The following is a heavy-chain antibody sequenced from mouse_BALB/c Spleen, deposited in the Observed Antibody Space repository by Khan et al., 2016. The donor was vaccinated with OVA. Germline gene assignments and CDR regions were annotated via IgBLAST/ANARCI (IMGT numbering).Heavy chain of an antibody. J-gene: IGHJ3*01. V-gene: IGHV1-7*01. CDR1: GYTFTTYW. CDR2: IDPSTGYT. D-gene: IGHD2-1*01. CDR3: ARRGIYGIFAY. Sequence: VELVESGAELAKPGASVKMSCKASGYTFTTYWMHWVKQRPGQGLEWIGYIDPSTGYTEYNQKFKDKATLTIDKSSSTAYLQLSSLTSEDSAVYYCARRGIYGIFAYWGQGTLVTVSA.